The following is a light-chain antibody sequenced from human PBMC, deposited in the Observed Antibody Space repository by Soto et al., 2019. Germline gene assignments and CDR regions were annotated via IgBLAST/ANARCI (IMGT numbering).Light chain of an antibody. CDR2: DAS. Sequence: EIVLTQSPATLSLSPGERATLSCRASQSVSSYLAWYQQKPGQAPRLLNYDASNRATGIPARFSGSGSGTDFTLTISSLEPEDFAVYYCQQRSNWPAITFGQGTRLEIK. J-gene: IGKJ5*01. CDR3: QQRSNWPAIT. CDR1: QSVSSY. V-gene: IGKV3-11*01.